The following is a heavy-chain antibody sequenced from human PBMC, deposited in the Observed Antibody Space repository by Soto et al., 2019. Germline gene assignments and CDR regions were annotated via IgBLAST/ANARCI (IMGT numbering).Heavy chain of an antibody. J-gene: IGHJ3*02. V-gene: IGHV3-30-3*01. CDR2: ISYDGSNK. CDR3: ATAIEVAGTGRAFDI. D-gene: IGHD6-19*01. Sequence: PGGSLRLSCAASGFTFSSYAMHWVRQAPGKGLEWVAVISYDGSNKYYADSVKGRFTISRDNSKNTLYLQMNSLRAEDTAVYYCATAIEVAGTGRAFDIWGQGTMVTVSS. CDR1: GFTFSSYA.